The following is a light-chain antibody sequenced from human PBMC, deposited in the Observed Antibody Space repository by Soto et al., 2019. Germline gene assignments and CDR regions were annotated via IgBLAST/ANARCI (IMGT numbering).Light chain of an antibody. Sequence: QSVLTQPASVSGSPGQSITISCTGTSSDVGGYNYVSWYQQHPDKAPKLMIYEVSNRPSGVSNRFSGSKSGNTASLTISGLQAEDEADYYCSSYTSSSTLVLFGGGTKLTVL. CDR1: SSDVGGYNY. CDR2: EVS. V-gene: IGLV2-14*01. CDR3: SSYTSSSTLVL. J-gene: IGLJ3*02.